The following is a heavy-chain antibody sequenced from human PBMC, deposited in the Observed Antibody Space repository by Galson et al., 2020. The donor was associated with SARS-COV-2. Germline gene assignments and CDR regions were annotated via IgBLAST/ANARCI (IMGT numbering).Heavy chain of an antibody. CDR3: ARGGSSGWYGYYYYYGMGV. CDR1: GYTFTSYG. CDR2: ISAYNGNT. V-gene: IGHV1-18*01. D-gene: IGHD6-19*01. Sequence: ASVKVSCKASGYTFTSYGISWVRQAPGQGLEWMGWISAYNGNTNYAQKLQGRVTMTTDTSTSTAYMELRSLRSDDTAVYYCARGGSSGWYGYYYYYGMGVWGQGTTVTVSS. J-gene: IGHJ6*02.